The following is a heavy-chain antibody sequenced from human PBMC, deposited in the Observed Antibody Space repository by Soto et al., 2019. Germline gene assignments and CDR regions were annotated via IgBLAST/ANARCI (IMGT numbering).Heavy chain of an antibody. Sequence: EVQLVESGGGLVQPGGSLRLSCAASGFTFSSYSMNWVRQAPGKGLEWVSYISSSSSTIYYADSVKGRFTISRDNAQNSLYLQMNSLRDEDTAGYYCARAPSYYDSSGYYEKDYWGQGTLVTVSS. CDR1: GFTFSSYS. J-gene: IGHJ4*02. CDR2: ISSSSSTI. V-gene: IGHV3-48*02. CDR3: ARAPSYYDSSGYYEKDY. D-gene: IGHD3-22*01.